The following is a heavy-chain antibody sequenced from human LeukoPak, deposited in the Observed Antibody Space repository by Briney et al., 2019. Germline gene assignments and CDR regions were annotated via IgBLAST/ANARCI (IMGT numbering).Heavy chain of an antibody. J-gene: IGHJ4*02. Sequence: GRSLRLSCAASGFTFSSYGMHWVRQAPGKGLEWVAVIWCDGSNKYYADSVKGRFTISRDNSKNTLYLQMNSLRAEDTAVYYCAKDAYGSGSYFVYWGQGTLVTVSS. CDR2: IWCDGSNK. V-gene: IGHV3-33*06. D-gene: IGHD3-10*01. CDR1: GFTFSSYG. CDR3: AKDAYGSGSYFVY.